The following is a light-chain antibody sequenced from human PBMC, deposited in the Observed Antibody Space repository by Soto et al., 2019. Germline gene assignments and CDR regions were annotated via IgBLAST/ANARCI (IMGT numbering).Light chain of an antibody. CDR1: SSDVGGYNY. CDR3: NSYTTSSTWV. Sequence: QSALTQPASVSGSPGQSITISCTGTSSDVGGYNYVSWNQQHPGKAPKLMIYEVNNRPSGVSNRFSGSKSGNTASLTISGLRAEDEADYYCNSYTTSSTWVFGGGTKLTVL. J-gene: IGLJ3*02. V-gene: IGLV2-14*01. CDR2: EVN.